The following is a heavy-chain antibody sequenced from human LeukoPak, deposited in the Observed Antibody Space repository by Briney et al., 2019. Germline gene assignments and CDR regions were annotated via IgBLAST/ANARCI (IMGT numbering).Heavy chain of an antibody. V-gene: IGHV1-2*02. Sequence: ASVKVSCKTSGYTFIANYIHWVRQAPGQGLEWVGWINSYSGATNYAQKSQGRVTMTRDTSISTAYMEMSRLTPDDTAVYYCARGFGSSWSDQWGQGTLVTVSS. CDR1: GYTFIANY. D-gene: IGHD2-2*01. CDR3: ARGFGSSWSDQ. J-gene: IGHJ5*02. CDR2: INSYSGAT.